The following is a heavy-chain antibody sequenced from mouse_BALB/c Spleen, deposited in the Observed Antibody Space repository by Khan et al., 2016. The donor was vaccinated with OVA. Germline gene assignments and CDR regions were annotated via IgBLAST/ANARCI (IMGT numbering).Heavy chain of an antibody. CDR3: GRGGEGDRILY. V-gene: IGHV1S137*01. CDR1: GYTFTDFT. J-gene: IGHJ3*01. CDR2: ISTYYGDA. Sequence: QVQLKESGTELVRPGVSVKISCKGSGYTFTDFTMHWMKQSHAMSLEWIGVISTYYGDADYNQKFKGKATMTVDKSSNTAYMDLARLTSEASAIFYCGRGGEGDRILYWGQGTLVTVSA.